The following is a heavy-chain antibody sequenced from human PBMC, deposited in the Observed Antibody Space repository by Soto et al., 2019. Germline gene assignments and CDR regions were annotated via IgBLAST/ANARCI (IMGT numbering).Heavy chain of an antibody. V-gene: IGHV3-23*01. Sequence: GGSLRLSCAASGFTFSSYGMSWVRQGPRKGLEWVSTISSSGGSTSYADSVKGRFTISRDNSKNTLYLEMNSLRAEDTAVYYCAKDAYYHGSGSYSHYYGMDVWGQGTTVTVSS. CDR2: ISSSGGST. D-gene: IGHD3-10*01. J-gene: IGHJ6*02. CDR1: GFTFSSYG. CDR3: AKDAYYHGSGSYSHYYGMDV.